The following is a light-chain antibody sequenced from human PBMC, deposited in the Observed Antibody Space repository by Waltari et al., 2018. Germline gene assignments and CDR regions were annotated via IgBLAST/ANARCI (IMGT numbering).Light chain of an antibody. CDR2: WAS. V-gene: IGKV4-1*01. J-gene: IGKJ2*01. CDR3: QQYYSIPYT. CDR1: QSLLYNSNNKNY. Sequence: DIVMTQSPDSLAVSLGERATINRKSRQSLLYNSNNKNYLAWYQLKPGQPPRWLISWASTRESGVPDRFSGSGSGTDFTLAISSLQAEDVAVYYCQQYYSIPYTFGQGTKLEIK.